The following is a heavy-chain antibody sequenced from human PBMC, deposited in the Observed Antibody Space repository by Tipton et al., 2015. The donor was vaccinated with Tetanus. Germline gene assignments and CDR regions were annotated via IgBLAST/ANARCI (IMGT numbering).Heavy chain of an antibody. Sequence: QLVQSGGGVVQPGRSLRLSCAASGFTFGSYGMHWVRQAPGKGLEWVALIWYDGSNPKYVDSVRGRLTISRDNSKSTLFLQMNSLRVEDTAVYYCARRTNSGHVYNPLDLWGQGTMVIVSA. CDR1: GFTFGSYG. CDR2: IWYDGSNP. CDR3: ARRTNSGHVYNPLDL. V-gene: IGHV3-33*01. D-gene: IGHD1-26*01. J-gene: IGHJ3*01.